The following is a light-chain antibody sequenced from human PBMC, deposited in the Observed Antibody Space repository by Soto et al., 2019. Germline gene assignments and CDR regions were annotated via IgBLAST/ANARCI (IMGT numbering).Light chain of an antibody. CDR3: QHYNKRTRT. CDR1: QSVXNN. Sequence: ELEVTQSAATLSMSPGEGATLSCRASQSVXNNFDWYQQRPGQAPMVLXDGASTSATGCPARLSGSGSGTAFTLTISIRQSEDSAVYYCQHYNKRTRTFGQGTKVDIK. CDR2: GAS. J-gene: IGKJ1*01. V-gene: IGKV3-15*01.